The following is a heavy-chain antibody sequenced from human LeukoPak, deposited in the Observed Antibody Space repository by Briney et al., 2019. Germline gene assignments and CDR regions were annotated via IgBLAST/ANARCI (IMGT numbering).Heavy chain of an antibody. CDR1: GFTFSNYS. J-gene: IGHJ4*02. CDR3: ATLVGATFDY. D-gene: IGHD1-26*01. CDR2: ISSSSSNI. V-gene: IGHV3-21*01. Sequence: PGGSLRLSCAASGFTFSNYSMNWVRQAPGKGLEWVSSISSSSSNIYYADSVKGRFTISRDNAKNSLYLQMNSLRADDTAVYYCATLVGATFDYWGQGTLVTVSS.